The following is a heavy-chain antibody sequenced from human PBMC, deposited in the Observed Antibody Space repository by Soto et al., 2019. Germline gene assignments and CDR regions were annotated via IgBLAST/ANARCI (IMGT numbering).Heavy chain of an antibody. Sequence: SETLSLTCAVSGGSISSGGYSWSWIRQPPGKGLEWIGYIYHSGSTYYNPSLKSRVTISVDRSKNQFSLKLSSVTAADTAVYYCARAWDDSSVYYYRPDAFDIWGQGTMVTVSS. V-gene: IGHV4-30-2*01. CDR1: GGSISSGGYS. D-gene: IGHD3-22*01. CDR3: ARAWDDSSVYYYRPDAFDI. J-gene: IGHJ3*02. CDR2: IYHSGST.